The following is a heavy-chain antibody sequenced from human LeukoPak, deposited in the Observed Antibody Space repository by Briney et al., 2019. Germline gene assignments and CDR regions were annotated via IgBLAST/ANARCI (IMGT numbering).Heavy chain of an antibody. CDR1: GGSFSGYY. V-gene: IGHV4-34*01. CDR3: ARVSTGYSYGSGRGGFDY. D-gene: IGHD5-18*01. CDR2: INHSGST. J-gene: IGHJ4*02. Sequence: PSETLSLTCAVYGGSFSGYYWSWIRQPPGKGLEWIGEINHSGSTNYNPSLKSRVTISVDTSKNQFSLKLSSVTAADTAVYYCARVSTGYSYGSGRGGFDYWGQGTLVTVSS.